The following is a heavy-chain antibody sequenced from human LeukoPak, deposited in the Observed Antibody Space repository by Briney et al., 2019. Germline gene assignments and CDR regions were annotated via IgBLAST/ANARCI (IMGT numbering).Heavy chain of an antibody. Sequence: SETLSLTCAVYGGSFSGYYWSWIRQPPGKGLEWIGEINHSGSTNYNPSLKSRVTISVDTSKNQFSLKLSSVTAADTAVYYCAGSSEAAAYLLFDYWGQGTLVTVSS. CDR1: GGSFSGYY. CDR2: INHSGST. V-gene: IGHV4-34*01. D-gene: IGHD2-2*01. J-gene: IGHJ4*02. CDR3: AGSSEAAAYLLFDY.